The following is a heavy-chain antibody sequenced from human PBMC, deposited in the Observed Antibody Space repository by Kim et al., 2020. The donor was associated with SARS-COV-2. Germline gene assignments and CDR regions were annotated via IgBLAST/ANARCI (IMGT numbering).Heavy chain of an antibody. CDR2: IKRPDDSA. CDR1: GFSFGTFD. D-gene: IGHD5-12*01. Sequence: GGSLRLSCVASGFSFGTFDMSWVRQAPGKGLKWVSVIKRPDDSAYYAESVKGRFTVSRDSARNTLYFQMNSLRVDDTAVYYCVKGAWLDYWGPGTLVTVSS. V-gene: IGHV3-23*01. J-gene: IGHJ4*02. CDR3: VKGAWLDY.